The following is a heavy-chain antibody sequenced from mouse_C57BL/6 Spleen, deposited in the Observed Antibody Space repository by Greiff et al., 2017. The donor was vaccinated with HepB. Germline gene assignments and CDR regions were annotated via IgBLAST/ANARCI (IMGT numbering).Heavy chain of an antibody. J-gene: IGHJ2*01. Sequence: EVKLMESGGGLVKPGGSLKLSCAASGFTFSDYGMHWVRQAPEKGLEWVAYISSGSSTIYYADTVKGRFTISRDNAKNTLFLQMTSLRSEDTAMFYCARENYGYFDYWGQGTTLTVSS. CDR2: ISSGSSTI. CDR3: ARENYGYFDY. CDR1: GFTFSDYG. D-gene: IGHD1-1*02. V-gene: IGHV5-17*01.